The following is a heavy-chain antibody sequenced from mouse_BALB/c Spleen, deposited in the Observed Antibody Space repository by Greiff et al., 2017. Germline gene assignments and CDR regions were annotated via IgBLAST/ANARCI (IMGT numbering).Heavy chain of an antibody. D-gene: IGHD3-3*01. V-gene: IGHV5-12-1*01. J-gene: IGHJ4*01. CDR3: ARQGGTDAMDY. CDR1: GFAFSSYD. CDR2: ISSGGGST. Sequence: EVTLVESGGGLVKPGGSLKLSCAASGFAFSSYDMSWVRQTPEKRLGWVAYISSGGGSTYYPDTVKGRFTISRDNAKNTLYLQMSSLKSEDTAMYYCARQGGTDAMDYWGQGTSVTVSS.